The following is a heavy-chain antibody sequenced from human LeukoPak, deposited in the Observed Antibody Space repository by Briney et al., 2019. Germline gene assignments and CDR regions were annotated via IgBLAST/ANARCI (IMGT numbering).Heavy chain of an antibody. CDR2: INPNSGDT. V-gene: IGHV1-2*02. D-gene: IGHD3-16*01. J-gene: IGHJ4*02. Sequence: GASVNVSCNAFGYTFTGSYMHWVRQAPGQGLEWMGWINPNSGDTKYSQKFQGRVTMTRNTSISTAYMELSRLRSDDTAVYYCATQRGSYLWGTDFDYWGQGTLVTVSS. CDR3: ATQRGSYLWGTDFDY. CDR1: GYTFTGSY.